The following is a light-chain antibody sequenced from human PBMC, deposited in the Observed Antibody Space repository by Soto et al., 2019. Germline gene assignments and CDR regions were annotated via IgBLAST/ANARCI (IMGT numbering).Light chain of an antibody. CDR1: RSDVGSYNL. V-gene: IGLV2-23*01. CDR2: EGS. J-gene: IGLJ2*01. Sequence: QSALTQPASVSGSPGQSITISCTGTRSDVGSYNLVSWYQQHPGKAPKLMIYEGSKRPSGVSNRFSGSKSGNTASLTISGLQAEDEADYYCCSYAGSSTDVVFGGGTKVTVL. CDR3: CSYAGSSTDVV.